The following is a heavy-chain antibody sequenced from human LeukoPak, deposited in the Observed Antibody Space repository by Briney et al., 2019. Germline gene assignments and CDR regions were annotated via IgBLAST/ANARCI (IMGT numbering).Heavy chain of an antibody. CDR1: GFTFSSYA. CDR3: STYCDSTSCSPI. J-gene: IGHJ4*02. D-gene: IGHD2-2*01. V-gene: IGHV3-15*01. CDR2: IKSKTYGETT. Sequence: GWSLRLSCAASGFTFSSYAMSWVRQAPGKGLEWVGCIKSKTYGETTDYAAPVKGRFTISREDSKNTLYPQMNSLKTEDTAVYYCSTYCDSTSCSPIWGQGTLVTVSS.